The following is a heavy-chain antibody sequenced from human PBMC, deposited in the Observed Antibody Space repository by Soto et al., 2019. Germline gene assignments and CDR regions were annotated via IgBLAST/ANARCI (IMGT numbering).Heavy chain of an antibody. Sequence: PSETLSLTCTLSGGSISSGAYYWSWIRQHPGKGLEWIGYIYYSGSTYYNPSLKSRVTISVDTSKNQFSLKLSSVTAADTAVYYCATWGTSSQYFYYWGQGTLVTVS. CDR2: IYYSGST. CDR1: GGSISSGAYY. CDR3: ATWGTSSQYFYY. V-gene: IGHV4-30-4*01. J-gene: IGHJ4*02. D-gene: IGHD6-6*01.